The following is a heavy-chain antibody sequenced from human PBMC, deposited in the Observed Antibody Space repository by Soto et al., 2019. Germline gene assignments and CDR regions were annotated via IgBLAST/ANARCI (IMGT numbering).Heavy chain of an antibody. Sequence: VLLLESGGGFVQPGGSVRLSCAAPQFTFGGLGLSWVRQSPGRGLEWVATISRDEDNTHYADSVNGRFTISKDRSTNTLHLHMASLRAEYTAMYYCVSWMSAHFDYWGRGTLVTVSS. D-gene: IGHD2-2*03. CDR3: VSWMSAHFDY. CDR2: ISRDEDNT. V-gene: IGHV3-23*01. CDR1: QFTFGGLG. J-gene: IGHJ4*02.